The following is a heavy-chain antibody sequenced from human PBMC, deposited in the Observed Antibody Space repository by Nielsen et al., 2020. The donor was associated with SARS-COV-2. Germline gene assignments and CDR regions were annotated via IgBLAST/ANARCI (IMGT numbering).Heavy chain of an antibody. Sequence: SETPSLTCAVSGGSISSSPYYWVWIRQPPGKGLEWIGTIYYSGSTYYNPSLKSRLSIYVDTSKNQFSLKLSSVTAADTAVYYCARHMSSSWYSGFDYWGQGTLVTVSS. CDR2: IYYSGST. D-gene: IGHD6-13*01. CDR1: GGSISSSPYY. CDR3: ARHMSSSWYSGFDY. J-gene: IGHJ4*02. V-gene: IGHV4-39*01.